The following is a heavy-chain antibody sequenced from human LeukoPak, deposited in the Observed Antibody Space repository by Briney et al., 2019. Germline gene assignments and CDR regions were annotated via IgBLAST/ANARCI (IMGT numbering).Heavy chain of an antibody. CDR1: GFIFRNYW. Sequence: GGSLRLSCAASGFIFRNYWMSWVRQAPGKGLEWVATIKQDGSEKYYVDSVKGRFTISRDNAKNSLYLQMNSLRAEDTAVYYCARLQYYYGSGINFDYWGQGTLVTVSS. CDR3: ARLQYYYGSGINFDY. D-gene: IGHD3-10*01. CDR2: IKQDGSEK. V-gene: IGHV3-7*01. J-gene: IGHJ4*02.